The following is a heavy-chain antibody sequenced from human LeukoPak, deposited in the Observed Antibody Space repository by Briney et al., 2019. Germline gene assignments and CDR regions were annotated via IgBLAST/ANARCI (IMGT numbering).Heavy chain of an antibody. Sequence: PGGSLRLSCTASGFPFSSYWMTWVRQAPGKGLEWVANIKLDGSVINYVDSVKGRFTISRDNAKNSLCLQMTNLRVEDTALYYCAKDSYSKGDYWGQGTLVTVSS. V-gene: IGHV3-7*04. CDR1: GFPFSSYW. CDR2: IKLDGSVI. CDR3: AKDSYSKGDY. J-gene: IGHJ4*02. D-gene: IGHD6-13*01.